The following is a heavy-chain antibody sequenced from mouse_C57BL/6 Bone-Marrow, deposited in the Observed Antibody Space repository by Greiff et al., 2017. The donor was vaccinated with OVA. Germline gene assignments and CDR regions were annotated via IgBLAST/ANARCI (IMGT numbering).Heavy chain of an antibody. CDR2: IYPGNSDT. CDR3: TRGGYYSNSWFAY. D-gene: IGHD2-5*01. J-gene: IGHJ3*01. CDR1: GYTFTSYW. V-gene: IGHV1-5*01. Sequence: VQLQQSGTVLARPGASVKMSCKTSGYTFTSYWMHWVKQRPGQGLEWIGAIYPGNSDTSYNQKFKGKAKLTAVTSASTAYMELSSLTNEDSAVYYCTRGGYYSNSWFAYWGQGTLVTVSA.